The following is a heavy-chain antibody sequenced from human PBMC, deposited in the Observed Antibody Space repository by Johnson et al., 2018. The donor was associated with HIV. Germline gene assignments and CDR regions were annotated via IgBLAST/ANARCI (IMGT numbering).Heavy chain of an antibody. CDR2: ISSSGSTI. CDR1: GFSFSDYY. D-gene: IGHD3-3*01. Sequence: QVQLVESGGGLVKPGGSLRLSCAASGFSFSDYYMSWIRQAPGKGLEWVSYISSSGSTIYYADSVKGRFTISRDNDKNSLYLQMNSLSAEGTAVYYCARDAAMFGGLAACDIWGQGTMVTVSS. CDR3: ARDAAMFGGLAACDI. J-gene: IGHJ3*02. V-gene: IGHV3-11*04.